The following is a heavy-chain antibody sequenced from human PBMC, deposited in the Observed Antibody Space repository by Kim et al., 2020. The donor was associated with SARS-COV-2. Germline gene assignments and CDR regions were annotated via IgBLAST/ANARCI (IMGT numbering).Heavy chain of an antibody. D-gene: IGHD3-10*01. Sequence: GGSLRLSCAASGFTFSSYDMHWVRQATGKGLEWVSAIGTAGDTYYPGSVKGRFTISRENAKNSLYLQMNSLRAGDTAVYYCARGIMVRGSQGVYYYGMDVWGQGTTVTVSS. CDR3: ARGIMVRGSQGVYYYGMDV. CDR1: GFTFSSYD. V-gene: IGHV3-13*01. CDR2: IGTAGDT. J-gene: IGHJ6*02.